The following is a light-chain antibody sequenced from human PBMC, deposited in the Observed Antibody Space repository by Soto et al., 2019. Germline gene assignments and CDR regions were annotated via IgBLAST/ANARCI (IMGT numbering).Light chain of an antibody. CDR2: DTS. Sequence: EIVMTQSPATLSVSPGERATLSCRASQSVSSKLAWYQHKPGQAPRLLIYDTSTRATGIPARFSGSGSGTEFTLTISSLQSEDFAVYYCQQYNNWLWTFGQGTKLEIK. V-gene: IGKV3D-15*01. J-gene: IGKJ1*01. CDR3: QQYNNWLWT. CDR1: QSVSSK.